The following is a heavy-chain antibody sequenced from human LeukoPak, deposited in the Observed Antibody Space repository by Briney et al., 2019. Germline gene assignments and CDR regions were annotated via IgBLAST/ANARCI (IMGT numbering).Heavy chain of an antibody. CDR1: GFTFSSYW. CDR3: ARDFSSSGPNWFDP. Sequence: GGSLRLFCAASGFTFSSYWMSWVRQAPGKGLEGVANIKQDGSEKYYVDSVKGRFTISRDNAKNSLYLQMNSLRAEDTAVYYCARDFSSSGPNWFDPWGQGTLVTVSS. CDR2: IKQDGSEK. J-gene: IGHJ5*02. V-gene: IGHV3-7*01. D-gene: IGHD6-19*01.